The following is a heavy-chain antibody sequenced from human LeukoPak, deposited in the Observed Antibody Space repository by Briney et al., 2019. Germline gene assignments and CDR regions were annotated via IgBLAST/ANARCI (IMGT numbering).Heavy chain of an antibody. J-gene: IGHJ4*02. Sequence: SETLSLTCAVYGGSFSGYYWSWIRQPPGKGLEWIGEINHSGSTNYNPSLKSRVTVSVDTSKNQFSLKLSSVTAADTAVYYCARAGIVVVTVDANYYFDYWGQGTLVTVSS. D-gene: IGHD2-21*02. V-gene: IGHV4-34*01. CDR1: GGSFSGYY. CDR3: ARAGIVVVTVDANYYFDY. CDR2: INHSGST.